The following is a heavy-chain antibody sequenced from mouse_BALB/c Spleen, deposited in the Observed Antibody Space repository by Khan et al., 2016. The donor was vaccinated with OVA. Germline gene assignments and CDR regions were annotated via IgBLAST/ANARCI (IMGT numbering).Heavy chain of an antibody. J-gene: IGHJ3*01. CDR2: INTYIGEP. V-gene: IGHV9-3-1*01. CDR1: GYTFTNYG. Sequence: QIQLVQSGPELKKPGETVKISCRASGYTFTNYGMNWVKQAPGQGLKWMGWINTYIGEPTYADAFKGRFAFSLETSASTADLQINHINNEYSATYCCARSNGNYWFAYWGQGTLVTFSA. D-gene: IGHD2-1*01. CDR3: ARSNGNYWFAY.